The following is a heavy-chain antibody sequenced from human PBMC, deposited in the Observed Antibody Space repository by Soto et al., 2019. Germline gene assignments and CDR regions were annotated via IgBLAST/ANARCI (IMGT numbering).Heavy chain of an antibody. Sequence: QVQLQESGPGLVKPSETLSLTCTVSGGSISSYYWSWIRQPPGKGLEWIGYIYYSGSTNYNPSLKSRVTISVDTSKNQFSLKLSSVTAADTAVYYCARASRYFDWYNKRGGGMDVWGQGTTVTVSS. CDR1: GGSISSYY. CDR3: ARASRYFDWYNKRGGGMDV. CDR2: IYYSGST. J-gene: IGHJ6*02. D-gene: IGHD3-9*01. V-gene: IGHV4-59*01.